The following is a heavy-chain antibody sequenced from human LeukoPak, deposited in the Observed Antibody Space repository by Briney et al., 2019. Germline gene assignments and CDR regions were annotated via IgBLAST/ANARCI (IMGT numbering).Heavy chain of an antibody. V-gene: IGHV4-59*01. Sequence: PSETLSLTCTVSGGSISSYYWSWIRQPPGKGLEWMGYIYYSGSTNYNPSLKSRVTISVDTSKNQFSLKLSSVTAADTAVYYCARVAAAADTVSGMDVWGQGTTVTVSS. CDR3: ARVAAAADTVSGMDV. CDR1: GGSISSYY. J-gene: IGHJ6*02. CDR2: IYYSGST. D-gene: IGHD6-13*01.